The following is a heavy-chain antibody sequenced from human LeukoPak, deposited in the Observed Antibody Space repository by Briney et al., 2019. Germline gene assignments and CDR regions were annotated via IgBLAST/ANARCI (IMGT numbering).Heavy chain of an antibody. Sequence: GRSLRLSCAASGLTFSSYGMHWVRQAPGKGLEWVAVIWYDGSNKYYADSVKGRFTISRDNSKNTLYLQMNSLRAEDTAVYYCARDPGIAAAGPGYWGQGTLVTVSS. CDR2: IWYDGSNK. CDR1: GLTFSSYG. V-gene: IGHV3-33*01. CDR3: ARDPGIAAAGPGY. D-gene: IGHD6-13*01. J-gene: IGHJ4*02.